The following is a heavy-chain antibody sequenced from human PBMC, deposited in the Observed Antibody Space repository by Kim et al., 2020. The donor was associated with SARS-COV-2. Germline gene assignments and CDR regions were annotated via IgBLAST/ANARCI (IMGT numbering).Heavy chain of an antibody. CDR2: GNTGTGNT. D-gene: IGHD1-26*01. CDR3: VKGVGYSMDV. J-gene: IGHJ6*02. V-gene: IGHV1-3*02. CDR1: GYIFTDFG. Sequence: ASVKVSCKASGYIFTDFGIHWVRQAPGQRLEWMGWGNTGTGNTKYSQEFQGRVTITRDTSARTAYMELSSLRYEDMAVYYCVKGVGYSMDVWGQGTTVTVSS.